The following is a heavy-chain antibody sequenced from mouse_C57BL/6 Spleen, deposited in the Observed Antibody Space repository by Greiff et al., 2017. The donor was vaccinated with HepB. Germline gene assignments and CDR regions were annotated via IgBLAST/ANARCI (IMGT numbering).Heavy chain of an antibody. CDR1: GYTFTSYW. V-gene: IGHV1-5*01. CDR2: IYPGNSDT. D-gene: IGHD1-1*01. J-gene: IGHJ2*01. Sequence: EVQLQQSGTVLVRPGASVKMSCKTSGYTFTSYWMHWVKQRPGQGLEWIGAIYPGNSDTSYNQKLKGKAKLTAVTSASTAYMELSSLTNEGPAVYYGSYEVAGDYWGQGTTLTVSS. CDR3: SYEVAGDY.